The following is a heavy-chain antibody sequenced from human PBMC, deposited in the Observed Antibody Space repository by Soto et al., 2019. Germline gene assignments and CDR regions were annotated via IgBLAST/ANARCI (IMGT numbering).Heavy chain of an antibody. CDR1: GGTFSSYA. V-gene: IGHV1-69*01. CDR3: ARDKVGYYDSSGYYRVSVPPDYYYGMDV. CDR2: IIPIFGTA. D-gene: IGHD3-22*01. Sequence: QVQLVQSGAEVKKPRSSVKVSCKASGGTFSSYAISWVRQAPGQGLEWMGGIIPIFGTANYAQKFQGRVTITADESTSTAYMELSSLRSEDTAVYYCARDKVGYYDSSGYYRVSVPPDYYYGMDVWGQGTTVTVSS. J-gene: IGHJ6*02.